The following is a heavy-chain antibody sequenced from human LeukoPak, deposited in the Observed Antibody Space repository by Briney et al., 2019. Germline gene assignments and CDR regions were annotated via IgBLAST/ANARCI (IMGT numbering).Heavy chain of an antibody. D-gene: IGHD1-26*01. CDR2: MYYRGST. CDR1: GGSISSSSHY. Sequence: SETLSLTCTVPGGSISSSSHYWGWIRQPPGKGLEWIGSMYYRGSTYHNPSLKSRVTISVDTSKNQFSLKLSSVTAADTAVYYCATTTIRLGYWGQGTLVTVSS. V-gene: IGHV4-39*07. J-gene: IGHJ4*02. CDR3: ATTTIRLGY.